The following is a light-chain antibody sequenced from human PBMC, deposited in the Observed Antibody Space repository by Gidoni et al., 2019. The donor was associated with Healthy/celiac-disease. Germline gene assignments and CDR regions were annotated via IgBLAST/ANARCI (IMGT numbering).Light chain of an antibody. CDR1: QSVSSN. CDR2: GAS. Sequence: EIVMTQSPATLSVSPGESATLSCRASQSVSSNLAWYQQKPGQAPRLLIYGASTRATGIPARFSGSGSGTEFTLTISSLQSEDFAVYYCQQYNNWPPCSFGQGTKLEIK. CDR3: QQYNNWPPCS. V-gene: IGKV3-15*01. J-gene: IGKJ2*04.